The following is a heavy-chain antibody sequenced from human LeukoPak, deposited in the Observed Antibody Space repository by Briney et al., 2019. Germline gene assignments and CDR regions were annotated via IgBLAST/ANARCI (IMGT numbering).Heavy chain of an antibody. CDR2: ISAYNGNT. Sequence: ASVKVSCKASGYTFTSYGISWVRQAPGQGLEWMGWISAYNGNTNYAQKLQGRVTMTTDTSTSTAYMELRSLRSDDTAVYYCARDRFGYYGSGSYYRSGMDVWGQGTTVTVSS. V-gene: IGHV1-18*01. D-gene: IGHD3-10*01. CDR1: GYTFTSYG. J-gene: IGHJ6*02. CDR3: ARDRFGYYGSGSYYRSGMDV.